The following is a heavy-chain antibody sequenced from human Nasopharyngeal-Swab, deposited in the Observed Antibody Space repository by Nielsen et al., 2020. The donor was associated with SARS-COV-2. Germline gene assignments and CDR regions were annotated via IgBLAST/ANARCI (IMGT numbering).Heavy chain of an antibody. CDR2: IYYTGIT. V-gene: IGHV4-59*08. CDR3: ARRIADYMDV. Sequence: WIRQPPGKGLEWIGHIYYTGITNYNPSLKSRVTISVDTSKNQFSLRLTSVTAADTAVYYCARRIADYMDVWGKGTTVPSP. J-gene: IGHJ6*03. D-gene: IGHD2-21*01.